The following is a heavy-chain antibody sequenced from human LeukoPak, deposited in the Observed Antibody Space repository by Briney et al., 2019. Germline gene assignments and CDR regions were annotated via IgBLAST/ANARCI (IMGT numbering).Heavy chain of an antibody. CDR3: ARTYPDYDFWSGYYRGAYYFDY. CDR1: GFTFSSYE. CDR2: ISSSGSTI. V-gene: IGHV3-48*03. J-gene: IGHJ4*02. Sequence: GGSLRLSCAASGFTFSSYEMNWVRQAPGKGLEWVSYISSSGSTIYYADSVKGRFTISRDNAKNSLYLQMNSLRAEDTAVYCCARTYPDYDFWSGYYRGAYYFDYWGQGTLVTVSS. D-gene: IGHD3-3*01.